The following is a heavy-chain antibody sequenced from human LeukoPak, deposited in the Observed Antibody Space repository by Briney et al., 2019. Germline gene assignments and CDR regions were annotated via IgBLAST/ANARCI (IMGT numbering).Heavy chain of an antibody. J-gene: IGHJ4*02. V-gene: IGHV3-15*01. CDR3: SGITMVRGVRYYFDY. CDR1: GFTFSNAW. D-gene: IGHD3-10*01. Sequence: GGSLRLSCAASGFTFSNAWMSWVRQAPGKGLEWVGRIKSKTDGGTTDYDAPVKGRFTISRDDSKNTLYLQMNSLKTEDTAVYYCSGITMVRGVRYYFDYWGQGTLVTVSS. CDR2: IKSKTDGGTT.